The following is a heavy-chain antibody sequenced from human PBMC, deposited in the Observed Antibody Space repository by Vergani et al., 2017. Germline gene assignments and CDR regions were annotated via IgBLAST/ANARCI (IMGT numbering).Heavy chain of an antibody. Sequence: EVQLVQSGAEVKKPGESLKISCKGSGYSFTSYWIGWVRQMPGKGLEWRGIIYPGDSDTRYSPSFQGQVTISADKSISTDYLQWSSLKASDTAMYYCARHKGIAAAGTDWFDPWGQGTLVTFSS. J-gene: IGHJ5*02. CDR2: IYPGDSDT. V-gene: IGHV5-51*01. D-gene: IGHD6-13*01. CDR1: GYSFTSYW. CDR3: ARHKGIAAAGTDWFDP.